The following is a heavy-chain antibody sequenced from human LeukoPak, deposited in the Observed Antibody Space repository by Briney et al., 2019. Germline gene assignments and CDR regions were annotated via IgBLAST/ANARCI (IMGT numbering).Heavy chain of an antibody. V-gene: IGHV4-59*01. Sequence: SIXNYYWXWIRQPPGKGLEWVGYIYYGGSTNYNPSLKSRVTISVDTSKNQFSLKLSSVTAADTAVYYCARGGEGYPLPHYFDYWGQGTLVTVSS. CDR3: ARGGEGYPLPHYFDY. CDR2: IYYGGST. D-gene: IGHD5-18*01. CDR1: SIXNYY. J-gene: IGHJ4*02.